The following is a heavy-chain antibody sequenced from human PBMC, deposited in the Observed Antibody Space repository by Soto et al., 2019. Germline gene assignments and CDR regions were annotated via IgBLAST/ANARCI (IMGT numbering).Heavy chain of an antibody. J-gene: IGHJ4*02. Sequence: SLTLLSPASGFTCSRFESHWIRQAPGKGLEWIAYISSSGSTAYYASSVEGRFTISRDNANNSVYLQMDSLRAEDTTLYYCARAAWLPYWSFYWGQGALVTVSS. CDR3: ARAAWLPYWSFY. CDR1: GFTCSRFE. V-gene: IGHV3-48*03. CDR2: ISSSGSTA. D-gene: IGHD3-9*01.